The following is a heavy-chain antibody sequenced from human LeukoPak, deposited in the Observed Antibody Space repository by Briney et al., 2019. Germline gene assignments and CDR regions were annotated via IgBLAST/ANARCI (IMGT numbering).Heavy chain of an antibody. V-gene: IGHV5-51*01. CDR1: GYSFGTYW. J-gene: IGHJ4*02. CDR2: IYPDDSDT. D-gene: IGHD3-22*01. Sequence: GESLKISCKGSGYSFGTYWIAWVRQMPGKGLEWMGIIYPDDSDTRYSPSFQGQVTISADKSISIAYLQWGSLKASDTAMYYCARSQYYDSTIDYWGQGTLVTVSS. CDR3: ARSQYYDSTIDY.